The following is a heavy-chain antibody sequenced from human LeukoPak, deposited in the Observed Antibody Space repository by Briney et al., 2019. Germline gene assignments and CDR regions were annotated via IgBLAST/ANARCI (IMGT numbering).Heavy chain of an antibody. CDR3: AGHHPRNTVDF. CDR1: GGSISSYY. CDR2: ISDIGST. D-gene: IGHD2-8*02. V-gene: IGHV4-59*08. Sequence: SETLSLTCTVSGGSISSYYWSWLRQPPGKGLEWIAYISDIGSTNYNPSLKSRVTISLDTSKNQFSLKLSSVTAADTAVYYCAGHHPRNTVDFWGQGTLVTVSS. J-gene: IGHJ4*02.